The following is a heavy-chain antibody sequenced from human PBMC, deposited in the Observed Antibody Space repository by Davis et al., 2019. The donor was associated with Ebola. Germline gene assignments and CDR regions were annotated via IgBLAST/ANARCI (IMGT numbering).Heavy chain of an antibody. CDR3: ARARVGATTFSYYYYGMDV. CDR2: INHSGST. Sequence: SETLSLTCAVYGGPFSGYYWSWIRQPPGKGLEWIGEINHSGSTNYNPSLKSRVTISVDTSKNQFSLKLSSVTAADTAVYYCARARVGATTFSYYYYGMDVWGKGTTVTVSS. CDR1: GGPFSGYY. V-gene: IGHV4-34*01. J-gene: IGHJ6*04. D-gene: IGHD1-26*01.